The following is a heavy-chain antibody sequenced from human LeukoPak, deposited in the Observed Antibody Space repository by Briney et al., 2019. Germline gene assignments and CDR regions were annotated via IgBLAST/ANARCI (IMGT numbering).Heavy chain of an antibody. CDR3: ARVTGYMIEDYFDY. V-gene: IGHV4-59*01. CDR2: IYYSGST. CDR1: RGSFSSYY. J-gene: IGHJ4*02. Sequence: SETLSLSCAVCRGSFSSYYWSWIRQPPGKGLEWIGYIYYSGSTNYNPSLKSRVTISVDTSKNQFSLRLSSVTAADTAVYYCARVTGYMIEDYFDYWGQGTLVTVSS. D-gene: IGHD3-22*01.